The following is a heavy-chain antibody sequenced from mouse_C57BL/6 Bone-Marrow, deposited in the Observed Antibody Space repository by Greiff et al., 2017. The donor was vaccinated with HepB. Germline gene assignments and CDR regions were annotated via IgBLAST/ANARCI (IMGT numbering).Heavy chain of an antibody. Sequence: EVKVVESGGGLVQSGRSLRLSCATSGFTFSDFYMEWVRQAPGKGLEWIAASRNKANDYTTEYSASVKGRFIVSRDTSQSILYLQMNALRAEDTAIYYCARDGSSYSDWYFDVWGTGTTVTVSS. CDR3: ARDGSSYSDWYFDV. CDR1: GFTFSDFY. CDR2: SRNKANDYTT. J-gene: IGHJ1*03. D-gene: IGHD1-1*01. V-gene: IGHV7-1*01.